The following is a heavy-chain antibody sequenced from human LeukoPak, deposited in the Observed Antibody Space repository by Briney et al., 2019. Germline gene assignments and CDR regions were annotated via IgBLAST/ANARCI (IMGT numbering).Heavy chain of an antibody. D-gene: IGHD2/OR15-2a*01. V-gene: IGHV3-30*02. CDR1: GFTFSSYG. Sequence: AGGSLRLSCAASGFTFSSYGMHWVRQAPGKGLEWVAFIRYDGSNQYYPDFVKGRFTISRDNSKNTLYLQMNSLRTEDTAVYYCAKDEGRGGVYLASVDYWGRGTLATVSS. J-gene: IGHJ4*02. CDR3: AKDEGRGGVYLASVDY. CDR2: IRYDGSNQ.